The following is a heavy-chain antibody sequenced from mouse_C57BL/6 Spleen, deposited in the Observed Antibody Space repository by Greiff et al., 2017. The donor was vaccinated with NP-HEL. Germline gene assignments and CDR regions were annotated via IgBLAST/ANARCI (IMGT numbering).Heavy chain of an antibody. CDR3: ARSYGNHWYFDV. CDR1: GYTFTSYW. Sequence: QVQLQQPGAELVRPGSSVKLSCKASGYTFTSYWMHWVKQRPIQGLEWIGNIDPSDSETHYNQKFKDKATLTVDKSSSTAYMQLSSLTSEDSAVDYCARSYGNHWYFDVWGTGTTVTVSS. CDR2: IDPSDSET. D-gene: IGHD2-1*01. J-gene: IGHJ1*03. V-gene: IGHV1-52*01.